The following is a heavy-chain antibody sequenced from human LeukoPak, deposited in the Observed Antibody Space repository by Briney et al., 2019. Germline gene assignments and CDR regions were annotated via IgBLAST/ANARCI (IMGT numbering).Heavy chain of an antibody. CDR2: IYYSGST. CDR3: ARRRVLRYFDWSVY. D-gene: IGHD3-9*01. V-gene: IGHV4-39*01. J-gene: IGHJ4*02. Sequence: PSETLSLTCTVSGGSISSSSYYWGWIRQPPGKGLEWIGSIYYSGSTYYNPSLKSRVTISVDTSKNQFSLKLSSVTAADTAVYYCARRRVLRYFDWSVYWGQGTLVTVSS. CDR1: GGSISSSSYY.